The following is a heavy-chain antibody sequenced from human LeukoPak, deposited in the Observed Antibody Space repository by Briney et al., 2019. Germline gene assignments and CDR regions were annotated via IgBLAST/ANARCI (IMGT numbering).Heavy chain of an antibody. CDR2: ISYDGSNK. J-gene: IGHJ5*02. Sequence: GGSLTLSCAASGLTFSSYDMYWVRQAPGKGLEWVALISYDGSNKYYADSVKGRFTISRDNSKNTLYLQMNSLSAEDTAVYYCAKDRGRYHYTRNNCFDPWGQGTLVTVSS. D-gene: IGHD3-16*02. CDR1: GLTFSSYD. V-gene: IGHV3-30*18. CDR3: AKDRGRYHYTRNNCFDP.